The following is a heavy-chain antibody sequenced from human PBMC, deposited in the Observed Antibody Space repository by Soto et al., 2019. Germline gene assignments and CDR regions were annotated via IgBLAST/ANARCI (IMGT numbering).Heavy chain of an antibody. CDR2: ISGSGGST. Sequence: VGSLRLSCAASGFTFSSYAMSWVRQAPGKGLEWVSAISGSGGSTYYADSVKGRFTISRDNSKNTLYLQMNSLRAEDTAVYYCAKTGVAALYYYYYYMDVWGKGTTVSVSS. V-gene: IGHV3-23*01. D-gene: IGHD6-13*01. CDR1: GFTFSSYA. J-gene: IGHJ6*03. CDR3: AKTGVAALYYYYYYMDV.